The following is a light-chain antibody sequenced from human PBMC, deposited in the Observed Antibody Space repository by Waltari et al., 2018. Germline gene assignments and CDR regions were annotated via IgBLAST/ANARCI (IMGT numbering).Light chain of an antibody. CDR2: GSS. Sequence: QSVLTQPPSVSGAPGQRVTISCTGSCSNIGAGYGVHWYQQLPRAAPKLLIYGSSTRPLGVPDRFFGSTSGTSASLAITGLQAEDEADYYCQSYDTSLSVVFGGGTKLTVL. CDR3: QSYDTSLSVV. CDR1: CSNIGAGYG. J-gene: IGLJ3*02. V-gene: IGLV1-40*01.